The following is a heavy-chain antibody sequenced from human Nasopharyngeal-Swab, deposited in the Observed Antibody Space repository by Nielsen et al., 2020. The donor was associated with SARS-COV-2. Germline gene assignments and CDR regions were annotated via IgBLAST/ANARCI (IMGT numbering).Heavy chain of an antibody. Sequence: PGKGLEWIGYIYYSGSTNYNPSLKSRVTISVDTSKNQFSLKLSSVTAAGTAVYYCAIGGGGPYYYGMDVWGQGTTVTVSS. D-gene: IGHD3-16*01. CDR3: AIGGGGPYYYGMDV. V-gene: IGHV4-59*13. CDR2: IYYSGST. J-gene: IGHJ6*02.